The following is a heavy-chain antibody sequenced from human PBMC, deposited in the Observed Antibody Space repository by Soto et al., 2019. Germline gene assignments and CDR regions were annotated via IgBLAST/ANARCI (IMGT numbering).Heavy chain of an antibody. J-gene: IGHJ5*01. CDR3: ARTQGTTWSYSWFDS. D-gene: IGHD6-13*01. CDR1: GFTFCNYW. Sequence: GGSLRLSCAASGFTFCNYWMHWVRQAPGKGLVWVSRINADGKTTTYADSVKGRFTISRDNAKNTLYLQMNSLSAEDTAVYYCARTQGTTWSYSWFDSWGQGTLVTVSS. CDR2: INADGKTT. V-gene: IGHV3-74*01.